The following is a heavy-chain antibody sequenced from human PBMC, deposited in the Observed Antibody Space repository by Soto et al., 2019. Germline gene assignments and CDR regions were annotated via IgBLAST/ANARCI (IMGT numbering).Heavy chain of an antibody. CDR3: ARDRVATIFGVVIIGEFDP. Sequence: SETLSLTCTVSGGSISSYYWSWIRQPPGKGLEWIGYIYYSGSTNYNPSLKGRVTISVDTSKNQFSLKLSSVTAADTAVYYCARDRVATIFGVVIIGEFDPWGQGTLVTVSS. CDR2: IYYSGST. D-gene: IGHD3-3*01. J-gene: IGHJ5*02. CDR1: GGSISSYY. V-gene: IGHV4-59*01.